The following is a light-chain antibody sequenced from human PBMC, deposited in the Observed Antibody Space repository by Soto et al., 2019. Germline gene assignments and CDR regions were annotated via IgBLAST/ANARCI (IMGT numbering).Light chain of an antibody. CDR3: QQRTNWPPT. CDR1: QSISSY. J-gene: IGKJ4*01. V-gene: IGKV3-11*01. Sequence: EIVLTQSPATLSLSPGVRATLSCRASQSISSYLAWYQQKPGQAPRLLLYAASNRATGIPARFRGSGSGTDFTLTISSLEPEDFASYYCQQRTNWPPTFGGGTKVEIK. CDR2: AAS.